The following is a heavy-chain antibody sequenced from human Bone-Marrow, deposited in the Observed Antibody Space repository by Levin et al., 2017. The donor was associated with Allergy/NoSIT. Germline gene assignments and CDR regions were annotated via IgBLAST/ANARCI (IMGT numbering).Heavy chain of an antibody. D-gene: IGHD1-14*01. J-gene: IGHJ4*02. CDR2: IRSKPYGGTT. CDR3: VRRMYKKGFDY. CDR1: GFTFGDYT. Sequence: GGSLRLSCTASGFTFGDYTLSWFRQAPGKGLEWVSFIRSKPYGGTTEYAPSVKGRFTISRDDSKSIAYLQMNGLKTEDTAVYYCVRRMYKKGFDYWGQGTLVTVSS. V-gene: IGHV3-49*03.